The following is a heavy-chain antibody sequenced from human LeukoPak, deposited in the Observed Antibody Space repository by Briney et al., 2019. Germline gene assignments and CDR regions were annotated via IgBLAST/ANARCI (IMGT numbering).Heavy chain of an antibody. J-gene: IGHJ4*02. D-gene: IGHD3-10*01. Sequence: GGSLRLSCAASGFTLSNYWMHWVRRAPGKGLEWVSSISSSHSTIYYAASVRGRFSSSRDDDKNSLYLQMDSFRAEDTAVCYCARDRQSFGSGRGSVDYWGQGTLVTVSS. CDR2: ISSSHSTI. V-gene: IGHV3-21*06. CDR1: GFTLSNYW. CDR3: ARDRQSFGSGRGSVDY.